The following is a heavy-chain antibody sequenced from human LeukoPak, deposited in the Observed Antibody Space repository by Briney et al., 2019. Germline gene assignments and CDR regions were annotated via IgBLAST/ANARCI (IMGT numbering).Heavy chain of an antibody. CDR2: ISGSGDNT. Sequence: GGSLRLSCAASGFTFSSYAMSWVRQAPGKGLEWVSDISGSGDNTYYADSVKGRFTISRDNSKNTLYLQMNSLRAEDTAVYYCAKARIPSGHGYYSDWGQGTLVTVSS. CDR1: GFTFSSYA. J-gene: IGHJ4*02. V-gene: IGHV3-23*01. D-gene: IGHD3-22*01. CDR3: AKARIPSGHGYYSD.